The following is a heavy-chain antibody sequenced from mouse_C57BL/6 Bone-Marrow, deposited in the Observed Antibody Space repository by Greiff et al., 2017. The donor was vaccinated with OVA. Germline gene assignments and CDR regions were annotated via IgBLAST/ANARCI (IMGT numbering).Heavy chain of an antibody. V-gene: IGHV5-17*01. J-gene: IGHJ1*03. Sequence: DVMLVESGGGLVKPGGSLKLSCAASGFTFSDYGMHWVRQAPEKGLEWVAYISSGSSTIYYADTVKGRFTISRDNAKNTLFLQMTSLRSEDTAMYYCARERDGYNWYFDVWGTGTTVTVSS. D-gene: IGHD2-3*01. CDR2: ISSGSSTI. CDR3: ARERDGYNWYFDV. CDR1: GFTFSDYG.